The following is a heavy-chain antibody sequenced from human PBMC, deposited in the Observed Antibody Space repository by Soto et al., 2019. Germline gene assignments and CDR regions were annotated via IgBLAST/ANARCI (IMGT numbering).Heavy chain of an antibody. CDR1: GGSISSGDYY. CDR2: IYYSGST. D-gene: IGHD2-15*01. J-gene: IGHJ5*02. CDR3: ASERPGGARFAP. Sequence: QVQLQESGPGLVKPSQTLSLTCTVSGGSISSGDYYWSWIRQPPGKGLEWIGYIYYSGSTFYNPSLKSRLTISVDTSQSQFALKLSSVTAADTAVYCCASERPGGARFAPWGQGTLVTVSS. V-gene: IGHV4-30-4*01.